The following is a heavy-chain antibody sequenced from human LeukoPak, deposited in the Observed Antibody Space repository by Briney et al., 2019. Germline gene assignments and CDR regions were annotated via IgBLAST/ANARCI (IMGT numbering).Heavy chain of an antibody. V-gene: IGHV1-18*01. CDR1: GYMFTSHG. CDR2: ISAQNGNT. Sequence: GASVKVSCKSSGYMFTSHGIHWLRQAPGQGLEWMGWISAQNGNTNYVQQFLGRVTMTRDTSASTAYMELRSLKSDDTAVYYCARESNGGYGLDYWGQGTLVTVAS. J-gene: IGHJ4*02. CDR3: ARESNGGYGLDY. D-gene: IGHD5-12*01.